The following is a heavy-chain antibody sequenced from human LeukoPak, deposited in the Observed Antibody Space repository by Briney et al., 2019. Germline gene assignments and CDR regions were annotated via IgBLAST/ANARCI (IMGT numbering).Heavy chain of an antibody. CDR3: ARENSYGHLDY. J-gene: IGHJ4*02. D-gene: IGHD5-18*01. Sequence: SETLSLTCAVYGGSFSGYYWSWIRQPPGKGLEWIGEINHSGSTNYNPSLKSRVTISVDTSKNQFSLKLSSVTAADTAVYYCARENSYGHLDYWGQGTLVTVSS. CDR2: INHSGST. CDR1: GGSFSGYY. V-gene: IGHV4-34*01.